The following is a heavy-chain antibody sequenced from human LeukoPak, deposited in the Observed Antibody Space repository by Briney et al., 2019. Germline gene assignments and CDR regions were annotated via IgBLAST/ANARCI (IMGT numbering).Heavy chain of an antibody. J-gene: IGHJ3*02. D-gene: IGHD1-7*01. CDR3: ARSHNWNYAYFDI. Sequence: ASVKVSCKASGGTFSSYAISWVRQAPGQGLEWMGGIIPIFGTANYAQKFQGRVTITADESTSTAYMELSSLRSEDTAVYYCARSHNWNYAYFDIWGQGTMVTVSS. CDR2: IIPIFGTA. V-gene: IGHV1-69*01. CDR1: GGTFSSYA.